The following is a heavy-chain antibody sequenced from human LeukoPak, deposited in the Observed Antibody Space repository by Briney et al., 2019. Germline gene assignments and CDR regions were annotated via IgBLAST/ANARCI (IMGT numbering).Heavy chain of an antibody. D-gene: IGHD1-26*01. V-gene: IGHV1-46*01. J-gene: IGHJ4*02. CDR2: INPSGGST. CDR3: AREGRMGASDY. CDR1: GYTFTSYY. Sequence: ASVKVSRKASGYTFTSYYMHWVRQAPGQGLEWMGIINPSGGSTSYAQKFQGRVTMTRDTSTSTVYMELSSLRSEDTAVYYCAREGRMGASDYWGQGTLVTVSS.